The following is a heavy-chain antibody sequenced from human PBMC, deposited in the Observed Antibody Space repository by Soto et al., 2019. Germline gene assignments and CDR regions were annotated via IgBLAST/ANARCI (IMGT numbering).Heavy chain of an antibody. CDR2: ISSSSSYI. CDR1: GFTFSSYS. Sequence: GGSLRLSCAASGFTFSSYSMNWVRQAPGKGLEWVSSISSSSSYIYYADSVKGRFTISRDNAKNSLYLQMNSLRAEDTAVYYCARGFLLWFGESNRTYDYWGQGTLVTVSS. CDR3: ARGFLLWFGESNRTYDY. D-gene: IGHD3-10*01. J-gene: IGHJ4*02. V-gene: IGHV3-21*01.